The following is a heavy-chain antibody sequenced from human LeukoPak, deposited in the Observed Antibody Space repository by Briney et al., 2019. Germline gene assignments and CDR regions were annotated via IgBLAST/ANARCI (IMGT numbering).Heavy chain of an antibody. D-gene: IGHD2-2*01. CDR3: AKDLGLYCSSTSCYGRQDY. CDR1: GGSISSSSYY. Sequence: SETLSLTCTVSGGSISSSSYYWGWIRQPPGKGLEWIGSIYFSGSTSYNPSLKSRVTISEDTSKNQFSLKLSSVTAADTAVYYCAKDLGLYCSSTSCYGRQDYWGQGTLVTVSS. V-gene: IGHV4-39*07. CDR2: IYFSGST. J-gene: IGHJ4*02.